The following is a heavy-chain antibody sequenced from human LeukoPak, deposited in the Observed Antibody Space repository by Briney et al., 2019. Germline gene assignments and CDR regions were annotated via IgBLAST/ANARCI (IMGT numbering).Heavy chain of an antibody. V-gene: IGHV3-74*01. D-gene: IGHD3-10*01. Sequence: GGSLRLSCAASGFALSAFWMDWVRQAPGKGLVWVSHVNRDGSSAYYADSVKGRFTISRDNAKNTVYLQMNNLRVEDTAVYYCARGINYGSGIDYWGQGILVTVSS. CDR3: ARGINYGSGIDY. CDR2: VNRDGSSA. CDR1: GFALSAFW. J-gene: IGHJ4*02.